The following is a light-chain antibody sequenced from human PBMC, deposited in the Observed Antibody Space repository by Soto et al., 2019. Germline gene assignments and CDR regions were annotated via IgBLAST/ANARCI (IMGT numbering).Light chain of an antibody. CDR2: GSI. V-gene: IGLV1-40*01. Sequence: QSVLAQPHSVSGATGQRVTISCTGSSSNIGAGYDVHGYQQVPGTAPKLLIFGSINRPSGVPDRFSGSRSGTSASLAITGLQAEDEAEYYCQSYDGSLRALGVVFVGGTTLNVL. CDR1: SSNIGAGYD. CDR3: QSYDGSLRALGVV. J-gene: IGLJ2*01.